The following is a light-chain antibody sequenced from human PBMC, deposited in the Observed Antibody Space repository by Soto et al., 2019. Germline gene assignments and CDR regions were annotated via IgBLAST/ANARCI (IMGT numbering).Light chain of an antibody. J-gene: IGKJ4*01. V-gene: IGKV1-9*01. Sequence: IQLTQSPSSLSASVGDRVTITCRASQGISSYLAWYQQKPGKAPKLLIYAASTLQSGVPSRFSGSGSGTDFTLTISSLQNEDFATYECQQLNSYTSFGGGTKVEIK. CDR3: QQLNSYTS. CDR2: AAS. CDR1: QGISSY.